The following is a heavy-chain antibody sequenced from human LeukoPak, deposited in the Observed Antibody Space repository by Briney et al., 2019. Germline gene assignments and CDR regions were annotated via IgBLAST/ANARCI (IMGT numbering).Heavy chain of an antibody. D-gene: IGHD3-22*01. J-gene: IGHJ4*02. CDR2: ISAYNGNT. CDR3: ARDIRASGGYYYDY. V-gene: IGHV1-18*01. CDR1: GYTFTTYG. Sequence: ASVKVSCKASGYTFTTYGISWVRQAPGQGLEWMGWISAYNGNTNSAQKLQGRVTMTTDTSTSTAYMELRSLRSDDTAVYYCARDIRASGGYYYDYWGQGTLVTVSS.